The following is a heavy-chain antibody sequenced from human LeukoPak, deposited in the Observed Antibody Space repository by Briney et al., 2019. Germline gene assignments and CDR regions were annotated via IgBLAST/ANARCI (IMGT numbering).Heavy chain of an antibody. V-gene: IGHV3-23*01. CDR3: AKDLVRVVVVAALDN. J-gene: IGHJ4*02. D-gene: IGHD2-15*01. Sequence: GGSLRLSCAASGFTFSSYAMSWVRQAPGKGLEWVSAISGSGGSTYYADSVKGRFTISRDNSKNTLYLQMNSLRAEDTAVYYCAKDLVRVVVVAALDNWGQGTLVTVSS. CDR2: ISGSGGST. CDR1: GFTFSSYA.